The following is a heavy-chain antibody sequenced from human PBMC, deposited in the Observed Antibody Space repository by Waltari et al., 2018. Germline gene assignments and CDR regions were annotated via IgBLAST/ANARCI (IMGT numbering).Heavy chain of an antibody. Sequence: EVQLAESGGGPVKPGGSLRLSCAASGFTFNSFAMNWVRQAPGKGLDWVASISYTGNNTYYTESMKGRFTISRDNAKNLVYLQIDSLRAEDTAVYYCARGARDLDYWGQGTLVTVSS. CDR2: ISYTGNNT. CDR3: ARGARDLDY. J-gene: IGHJ4*02. V-gene: IGHV3-21*06. D-gene: IGHD3-10*01. CDR1: GFTFNSFA.